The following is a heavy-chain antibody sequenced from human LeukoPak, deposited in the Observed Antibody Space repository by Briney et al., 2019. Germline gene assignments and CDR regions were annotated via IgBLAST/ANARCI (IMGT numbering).Heavy chain of an antibody. CDR2: ISGGTT. Sequence: PGGSLRLSCTASGFTFGDYLMSWFRQAPGKGLEWIGFISGGTTEYAASVKGRFTISRDDSTSIAYLQMNSLTTEDTAVYYCSMCSGWWSVYWGQGTLVTVSS. D-gene: IGHD6-19*01. CDR1: GFTFGDYL. V-gene: IGHV3-49*03. CDR3: SMCSGWWSVY. J-gene: IGHJ4*02.